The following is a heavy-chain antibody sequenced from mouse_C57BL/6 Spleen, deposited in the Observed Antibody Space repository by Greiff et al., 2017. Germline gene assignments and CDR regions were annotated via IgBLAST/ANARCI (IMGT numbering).Heavy chain of an antibody. Sequence: QVQLQQPGAELVKPGASVKLSCKASGYTFTSYWMHWWRQRPGRGLGGMGRIAPNRGGTKYNEKFKSKATLTVEKPSSTAYMQLSSLTSEDSAVYYCARGGNYYGSSYAMDYWGQGTSVTVSS. CDR3: ARGGNYYGSSYAMDY. D-gene: IGHD1-1*01. J-gene: IGHJ4*01. CDR1: GYTFTSYW. V-gene: IGHV1-72*01. CDR2: IAPNRGGT.